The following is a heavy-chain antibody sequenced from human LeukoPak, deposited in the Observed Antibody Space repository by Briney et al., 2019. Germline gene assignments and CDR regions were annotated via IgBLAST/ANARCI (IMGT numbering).Heavy chain of an antibody. J-gene: IGHJ3*02. D-gene: IGHD2-8*01. CDR1: AGTISSYY. V-gene: IGHV4-4*07. CDR2: IYTSGWT. CDR3: ARDGYCTNGGCTGGAFDI. Sequence: PSETLSLTCTVSAGTISSYYWSWIRQPAGKGLEWIGRIYTSGWTQYNPYLKSRVTMSVDASKIQLTLKLSSVTAANTAMYYYARDGYCTNGGCTGGAFDIWGQGTMVTVSS.